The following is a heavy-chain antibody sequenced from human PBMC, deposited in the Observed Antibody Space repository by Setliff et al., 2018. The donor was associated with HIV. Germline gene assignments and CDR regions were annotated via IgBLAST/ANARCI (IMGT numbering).Heavy chain of an antibody. CDR2: INPNSGAT. CDR3: ARDPGYKSTWYGVFDI. D-gene: IGHD6-13*01. Sequence: ASVKVSCKASGYTFTGYYMHWVRQAPGQGLEWMGWINPNSGATNYAQKFQGRVTMTRDTSISTTYMELSRLRSDDTAVYYCARDPGYKSTWYGVFDIWGQGTMVTVSS. V-gene: IGHV1-2*02. J-gene: IGHJ3*02. CDR1: GYTFTGYY.